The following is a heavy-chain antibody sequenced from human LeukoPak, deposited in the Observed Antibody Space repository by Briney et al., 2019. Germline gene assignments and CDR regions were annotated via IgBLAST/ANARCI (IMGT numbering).Heavy chain of an antibody. CDR2: ISGSGGST. J-gene: IGHJ4*02. D-gene: IGHD4-17*01. V-gene: IGHV3-23*01. CDR1: GFTFSSYW. CDR3: AKDLPVGGYDFGGMTTVTTDY. Sequence: PGGSLRLSCAASGFTFSSYWMSWVRQAPGRGLEWVSAISGSGGSTYYADSVKGRFTISRDNSKNTLYLQMDSLRAEDTAVYYCAKDLPVGGYDFGGMTTVTTDYWGQGTLVTVSS.